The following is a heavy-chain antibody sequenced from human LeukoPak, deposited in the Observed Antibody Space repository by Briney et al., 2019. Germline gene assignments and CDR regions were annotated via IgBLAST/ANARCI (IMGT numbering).Heavy chain of an antibody. CDR3: ARDQWAYYYDSSGYRDSGGDRWFDP. V-gene: IGHV3-30*03. CDR2: ISYDGSNK. D-gene: IGHD3-22*01. Sequence: GGSLRLSCAASGFTFSSYGMHWVRQAPGKGLEWVAVISYDGSNKYYADSVKGRFTISRDNAKNSLYLQMNSLRAEDTAVYYCARDQWAYYYDSSGYRDSGGDRWFDPWGQGTLVTVSS. CDR1: GFTFSSYG. J-gene: IGHJ5*02.